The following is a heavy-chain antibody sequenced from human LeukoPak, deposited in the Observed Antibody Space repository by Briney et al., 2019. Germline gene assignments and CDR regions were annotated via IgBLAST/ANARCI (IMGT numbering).Heavy chain of an antibody. CDR3: ARHYGGHCGGDCYSFDY. D-gene: IGHD2-21*02. CDR2: IYYTGST. V-gene: IGHV4-59*08. J-gene: IGHJ4*02. Sequence: SETLSLTCTVSGGSISSYYWSWIRQPPGKRLERIGYIYYTGSTNYNPSLKSRVTISVDTSKNQFSLKLSSVTAADTAVYYCARHYGGHCGGDCYSFDYWGQGTLVTVSS. CDR1: GGSISSYY.